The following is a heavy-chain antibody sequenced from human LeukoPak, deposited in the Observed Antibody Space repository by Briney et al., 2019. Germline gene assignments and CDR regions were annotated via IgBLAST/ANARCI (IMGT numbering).Heavy chain of an antibody. J-gene: IGHJ4*02. D-gene: IGHD5-18*01. CDR3: ARMHRYGRC. V-gene: IGHV3-7*01. CDR2: LKEDRTEE. CDR1: GFDLSSFS. Sequence: PGGSLRLSCAASGFDLSSFSMSWVRQAPGKGLEWVANLKEDRTEEEYLDSVKGRFTIFRDNAKNSMDLQMNSLRAEDTAVYYCARMHRYGRCWGQGIRVTV.